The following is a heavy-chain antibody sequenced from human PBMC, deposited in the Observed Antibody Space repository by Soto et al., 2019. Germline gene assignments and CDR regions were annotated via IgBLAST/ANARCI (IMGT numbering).Heavy chain of an antibody. CDR3: ASALYCSGGRCSFDP. V-gene: IGHV1-18*01. CDR2: LNPSDGNT. CDR1: GYTFTSYD. J-gene: IGHJ5*02. Sequence: ASVKVSCKASGYTFTSYDINWVRQATGQGLEWMAILNPSDGNTTYAQKLQGRVTMTTDTSTSTAYMELRSLRSDDTAVYYCASALYCSGGRCSFDPWGQGTLVTVSS. D-gene: IGHD2-15*01.